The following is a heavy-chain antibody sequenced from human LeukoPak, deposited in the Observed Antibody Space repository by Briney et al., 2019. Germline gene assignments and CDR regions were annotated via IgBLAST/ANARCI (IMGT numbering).Heavy chain of an antibody. CDR1: GFSFSSYW. D-gene: IGHD3-10*01. V-gene: IGHV3-7*01. CDR3: ARLSAYYYGSYFYYYMDV. Sequence: GGSLRLSCEASGFSFSSYWMTWVRQPPGKGPEWVANIKQDESEKYSVDSVKGRFTISRDNAKNSVYLHMNSLRAEDTALYYCARLSAYYYGSYFYYYMDVWGKGTTVTVSS. CDR2: IKQDESEK. J-gene: IGHJ6*03.